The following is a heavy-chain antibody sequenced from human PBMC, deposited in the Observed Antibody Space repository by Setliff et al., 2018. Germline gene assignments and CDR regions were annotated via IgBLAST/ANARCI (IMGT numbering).Heavy chain of an antibody. CDR3: RFWSSYYKNDY. CDR1: GASFSDYY. J-gene: IGHJ4*02. Sequence: SETLSLTCTVYGASFSDYYWGWIRQPPGKGLEWIAEINHSGSTNYNPSLKSRVTISVDTPTNQFSLKVFSVTAADTAVYYCRFWSSYYKNDYWAQGTLVTVSS. CDR2: INHSGST. D-gene: IGHD3-3*01. V-gene: IGHV4-34*01.